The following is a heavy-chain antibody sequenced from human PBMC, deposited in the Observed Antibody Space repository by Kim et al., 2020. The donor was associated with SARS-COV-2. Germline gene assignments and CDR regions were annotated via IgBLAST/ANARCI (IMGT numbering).Heavy chain of an antibody. J-gene: IGHJ2*01. Sequence: SETLSLTCTVSGGSISSSSYYWGWIRQPPGKGLEWIGSIYYSGSTYYNPSLKSRVTISVDTSKNQFSLKLSSVTAADTAVYYCASGTGTTVDWYFDLWGRGTLVTVSS. D-gene: IGHD1-7*01. CDR2: IYYSGST. V-gene: IGHV4-39*01. CDR3: ASGTGTTVDWYFDL. CDR1: GGSISSSSYY.